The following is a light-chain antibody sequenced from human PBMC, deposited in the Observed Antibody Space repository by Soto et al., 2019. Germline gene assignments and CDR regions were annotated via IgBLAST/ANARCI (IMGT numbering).Light chain of an antibody. CDR3: QQYDNWPRT. CDR1: QSVGSN. J-gene: IGKJ1*01. Sequence: EIVMTQSPATLSVSPGERATLSCRASQSVGSNLAWYQQKPGQAPRLLIDGASTRATGIPARFSGSGSGTEFTLTISSLQSEDFAVYYCQQYDNWPRTFSQGTKVEIK. V-gene: IGKV3-15*01. CDR2: GAS.